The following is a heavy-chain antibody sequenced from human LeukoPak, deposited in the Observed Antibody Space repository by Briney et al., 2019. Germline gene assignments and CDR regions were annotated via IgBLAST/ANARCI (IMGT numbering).Heavy chain of an antibody. V-gene: IGHV4-59*11. CDR3: ARVRYSSGWYYFGY. Sequence: SETLSLTCTVSGGSISSHYWSWIRQPPGKGLEWIGYIYYSGSTNCNPSLKSRVTISVDTSKNQFSLKLSSVTAADTAVYYCARVRYSSGWYYFGYWGQGTLVTVSS. J-gene: IGHJ4*02. CDR2: IYYSGST. CDR1: GGSISSHY. D-gene: IGHD6-19*01.